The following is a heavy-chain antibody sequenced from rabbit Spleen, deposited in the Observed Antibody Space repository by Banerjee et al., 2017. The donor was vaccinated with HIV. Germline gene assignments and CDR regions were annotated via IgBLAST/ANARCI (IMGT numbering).Heavy chain of an antibody. Sequence: QSLEESGGGLVQPEGSLTLTCTASGFSFSSSYYMCWVRQATGKGLEWIACIASDNSGSSDYASWAKARFSTSKTSSTTVSLPMTSMASEDRVTYFYARNDGYDWGYILWGQGTLVTVS. V-gene: IGHV1S40*01. CDR2: IASDNSGSS. D-gene: IGHD3-1*01. J-gene: IGHJ4*01. CDR3: ARNDGYDWGYIL. CDR1: GFSFSSSYY.